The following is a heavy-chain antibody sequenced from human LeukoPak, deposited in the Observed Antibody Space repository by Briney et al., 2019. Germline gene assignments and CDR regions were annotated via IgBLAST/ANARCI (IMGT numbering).Heavy chain of an antibody. CDR3: ARGLWFGQEGNWFDP. D-gene: IGHD3-10*01. CDR2: IIPIFGTA. J-gene: IGHJ5*02. Sequence: ASVKVSCKASGGTFSSYAIGWVRQAPGQGLEWMGGIIPIFGTANYAQKFQGRVTITTDESTSTAYMELSSLRSEDTAVYYCARGLWFGQEGNWFDPWGQGTLVTVSS. CDR1: GGTFSSYA. V-gene: IGHV1-69*05.